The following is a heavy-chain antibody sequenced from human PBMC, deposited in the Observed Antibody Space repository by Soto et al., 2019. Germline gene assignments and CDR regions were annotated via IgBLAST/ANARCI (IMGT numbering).Heavy chain of an antibody. CDR1: GLSISSDNW. J-gene: IGHJ4*02. CDR3: ARDQGSHPGD. CDR2: IHHSGST. D-gene: IGHD6-13*01. Sequence: QVQLQESGPGLVRPSGTVSLTCAVSGLSISSDNWWSWVRQPPGKGLEWIGEIHHSGSTNYNPSLKRPVTMSVVPSKDLFSPTLNSVTAADTAFYYCARDQGSHPGDWGQGTLVSVSS. V-gene: IGHV4-4*02.